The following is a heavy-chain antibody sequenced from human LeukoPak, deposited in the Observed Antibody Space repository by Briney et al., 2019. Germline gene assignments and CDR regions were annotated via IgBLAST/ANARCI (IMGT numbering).Heavy chain of an antibody. CDR2: ISSSGSGGNT. CDR3: AKDRTVGASYWYLDL. D-gene: IGHD1-26*01. V-gene: IGHV3-23*01. Sequence: GGSLRLSCTASGVTLSSYAMSWARQAPGKGLEWVSGISSSGSGGNTYYADSVKGRFTISRDSSKNTLFLHMNTLRAEDAAIYYCAKDRTVGASYWYLDLWGRGTLVTVSS. CDR1: GVTLSSYA. J-gene: IGHJ2*01.